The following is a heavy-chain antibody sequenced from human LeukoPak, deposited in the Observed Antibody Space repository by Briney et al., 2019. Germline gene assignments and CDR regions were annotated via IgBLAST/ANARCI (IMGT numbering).Heavy chain of an antibody. CDR3: ARDNYDSSGYYYRQPSYFDY. CDR1: GFTFSNYA. CDR2: IRYDGGDK. Sequence: GGSLRLSCEASGFTFSNYAIHWVRQAPGKGLEWVAFIRYDGGDKYYGDSVKGRFTISRDNAKNSLYLQMNSLRAEDTAVYYCARDNYDSSGYYYRQPSYFDYWGQGTLVTVSS. V-gene: IGHV3-30*02. J-gene: IGHJ4*02. D-gene: IGHD3-22*01.